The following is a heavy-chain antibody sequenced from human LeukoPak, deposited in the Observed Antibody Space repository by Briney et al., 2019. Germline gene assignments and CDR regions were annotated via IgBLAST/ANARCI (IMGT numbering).Heavy chain of an antibody. CDR3: ARHRLSYGRMYYMDV. V-gene: IGHV4-30-2*03. Sequence: LRLSCAASGFTFGDYGMSWVRQAPGKGLEWIGSIYYSGSTYYNPSLKSRVTISVDTSKNQFSLKLSSVTAADTAVYYCARHRLSYGRMYYMDVWGKGTTVTVSS. CDR1: GFTFGDYG. D-gene: IGHD5-18*01. J-gene: IGHJ6*03. CDR2: IYYSGST.